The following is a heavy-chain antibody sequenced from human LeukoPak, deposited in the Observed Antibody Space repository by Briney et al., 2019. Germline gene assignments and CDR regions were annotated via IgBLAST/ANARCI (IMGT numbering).Heavy chain of an antibody. D-gene: IGHD3-9*01. Sequence: TSETLSLTCTVSGGSVSSGSYYWSWIRQPPGKGLEWIGYIYYSGSTNYNPSLKSRVTISVDTSKNQFSLKLSSVTAADTAVYYCARSPGDILTGFFDYWGQGTLVTVSS. J-gene: IGHJ4*02. CDR2: IYYSGST. CDR1: GGSVSSGSYY. CDR3: ARSPGDILTGFFDY. V-gene: IGHV4-61*01.